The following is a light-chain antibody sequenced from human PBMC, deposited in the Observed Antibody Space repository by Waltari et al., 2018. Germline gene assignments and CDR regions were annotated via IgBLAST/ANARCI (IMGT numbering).Light chain of an antibody. CDR2: LGS. CDR1: QSLLYRNGINY. CDR3: MQSIHMPVM. V-gene: IGKV2-28*01. J-gene: IGKJ5*01. Sequence: DIVMTQSPLYLPVTPGEPASISCRSSQSLLYRNGINYLAWYFQKPGHSPQLLIYLGSNRASGVPDRFSGSGSGTDFTLTISRVEAEDVGVYYCMQSIHMPVMFGQGTRLDIK.